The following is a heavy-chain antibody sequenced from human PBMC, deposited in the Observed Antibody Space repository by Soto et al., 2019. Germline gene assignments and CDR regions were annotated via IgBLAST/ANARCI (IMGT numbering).Heavy chain of an antibody. CDR1: GGTFSSYT. V-gene: IGHV1-69*02. CDR3: ASGGDYDAFDI. CDR2: IIPILGIA. D-gene: IGHD4-17*01. J-gene: IGHJ3*02. Sequence: QVQLVQSGAEVKKPGSSMKVSCKASGGTFSSYTISWVRQAPGQGLEWMGRIIPILGIANYAQKFQGRVTITADKSTSTAYMELSSLRSEDTAVYYCASGGDYDAFDIWGQGTMVTVSS.